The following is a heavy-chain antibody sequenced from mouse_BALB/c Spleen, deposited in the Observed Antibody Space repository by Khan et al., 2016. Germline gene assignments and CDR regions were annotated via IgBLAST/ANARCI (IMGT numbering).Heavy chain of an antibody. Sequence: VQLQQSGAELVKPGASVKLSCTVSGFNIKDTYMPWVNQRPEQGLEWIGRIDPANGNTKYDPKFQDKATITADTSSNTAYLQLSSLTSEDTAVYYCSRGVYDYEFAYWGQGTLVTVSA. CDR1: GFNIKDTY. CDR3: SRGVYDYEFAY. CDR2: IDPANGNT. D-gene: IGHD2-4*01. J-gene: IGHJ3*01. V-gene: IGHV14-3*02.